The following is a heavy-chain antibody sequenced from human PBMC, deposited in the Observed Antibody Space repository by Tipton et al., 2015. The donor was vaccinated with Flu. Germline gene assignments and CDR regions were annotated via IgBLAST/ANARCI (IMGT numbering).Heavy chain of an antibody. V-gene: IGHV4-4*07. CDR1: GGSISSYY. CDR2: IYTSGST. D-gene: IGHD3-10*01. CDR3: ARDTGGYYGSGSYYPPYYFDY. Sequence: TLSLTCTVSGGSISSYYWSWIRQPAGKGLEWIGRIYTSGSTNYNPSLKSRVTMSVDTSKNQFSLKLSSVTAADTAVNYAARDTGGYYGSGSYYPPYYFDYWGEGTLVTVSS. J-gene: IGHJ4*02.